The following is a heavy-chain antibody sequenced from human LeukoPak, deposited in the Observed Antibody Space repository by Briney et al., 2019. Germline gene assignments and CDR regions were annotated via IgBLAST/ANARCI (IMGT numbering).Heavy chain of an antibody. Sequence: GASVKVSCTASGGIFSSYAISWVRQAPGQGLEWMGGFIPIFGTANYAQKFQGRVTITTDESTSTAYMELSSLRSEDTAVYYCARRHFWSGYFYWFDPWGQGTLVTVSS. V-gene: IGHV1-69*05. CDR2: FIPIFGTA. CDR1: GGIFSSYA. J-gene: IGHJ5*02. CDR3: ARRHFWSGYFYWFDP. D-gene: IGHD3-3*02.